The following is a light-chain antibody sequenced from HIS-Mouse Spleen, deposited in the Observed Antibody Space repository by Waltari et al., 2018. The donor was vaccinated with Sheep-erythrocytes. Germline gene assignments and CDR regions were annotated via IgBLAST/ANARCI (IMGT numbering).Light chain of an antibody. V-gene: IGKV1-8*01. CDR1: QGISSY. J-gene: IGKJ2*01. Sequence: AIRMTQSXSSXXXXXXXRVTLTCRATQGISSYLAWYQQKPGKAPKLLIYAAPTLXSGVPSRFSGSGSGTDFTLTISCLQSEDFATYYCQQYYSYPYTFGQGTKLEIK. CDR3: QQYYSYPYT. CDR2: AAP.